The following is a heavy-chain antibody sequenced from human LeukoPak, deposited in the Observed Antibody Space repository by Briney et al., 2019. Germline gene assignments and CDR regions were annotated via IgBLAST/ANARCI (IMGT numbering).Heavy chain of an antibody. J-gene: IGHJ4*02. CDR1: GFTFSSYA. CDR3: ASRGGGSSDYYFDY. D-gene: IGHD3-16*01. V-gene: IGHV3-23*01. CDR2: ISGSGGTT. Sequence: PGGSLRLSCAASGFTFSSYAMSWVRQAPEKGLECVSVISGSGGTTYYADSVKGRFTISRDNSKNTLSLQMNSLRAEDTAVYYCASRGGGSSDYYFDYWGQGALVTVSS.